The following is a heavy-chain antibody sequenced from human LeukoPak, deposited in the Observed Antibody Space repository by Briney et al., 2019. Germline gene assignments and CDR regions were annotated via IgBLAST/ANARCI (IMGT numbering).Heavy chain of an antibody. Sequence: EAGGSLRLSCAASGFTFDDYAMHWVRQAPGKGLEWVSGISWNSGSIGYADSVKGRFTISRDNAKNSLYLQMNSLRAEDTALYYCAKDIGSVKDSTQYYYYYYGMDVWGQGTTVTVSS. CDR1: GFTFDDYA. CDR3: AKDIGSVKDSTQYYYYYYGMDV. J-gene: IGHJ6*02. V-gene: IGHV3-9*01. D-gene: IGHD3-10*01. CDR2: ISWNSGSI.